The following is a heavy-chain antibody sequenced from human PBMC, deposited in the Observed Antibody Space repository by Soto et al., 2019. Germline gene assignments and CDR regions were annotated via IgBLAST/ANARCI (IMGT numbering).Heavy chain of an antibody. V-gene: IGHV1-46*01. CDR2: INPSGGST. Sequence: ASVKVSCKASGYTFTSYYMHWVRQATGQGLEWMGIINPSGGSTSYAQKFQGRVTMTRDTSTSTVYMELSSLRSEDTAVYYCATQGLPNYYYYGMDVWGQGTTVTVSS. J-gene: IGHJ6*02. CDR1: GYTFTSYY. D-gene: IGHD5-18*01. CDR3: ATQGLPNYYYYGMDV.